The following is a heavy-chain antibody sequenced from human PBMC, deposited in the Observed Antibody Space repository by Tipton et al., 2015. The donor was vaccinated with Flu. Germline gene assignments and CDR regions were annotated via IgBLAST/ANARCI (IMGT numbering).Heavy chain of an antibody. CDR3: ARLSYYDVDLKNFYFDY. D-gene: IGHD3-10*02. Sequence: TLSLTCTDSGGSISSRSYSWGWVRQPPGKGLEWIGSMYYSGSTYYNPSLKNRVTISVDTSKNQFSLKLGSVTAADTAVYFCARLSYYDVDLKNFYFDYWGQGALVTVSS. J-gene: IGHJ4*02. CDR2: MYYSGST. V-gene: IGHV4-39*01. CDR1: GGSISSRSYS.